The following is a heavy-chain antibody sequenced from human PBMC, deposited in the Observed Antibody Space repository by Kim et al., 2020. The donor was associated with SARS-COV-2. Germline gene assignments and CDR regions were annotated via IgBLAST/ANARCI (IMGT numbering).Heavy chain of an antibody. Sequence: YAQKFQGRGQIPADESTSTAYMALSSLRSEDTAVYYCARAPRLGLNWFDPWGQGTLVTVSS. V-gene: IGHV1-69*01. CDR3: ARAPRLGLNWFDP. D-gene: IGHD7-27*01. J-gene: IGHJ5*02.